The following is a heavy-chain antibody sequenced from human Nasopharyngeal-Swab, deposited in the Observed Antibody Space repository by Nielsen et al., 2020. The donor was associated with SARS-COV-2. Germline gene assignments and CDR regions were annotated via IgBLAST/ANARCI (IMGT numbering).Heavy chain of an antibody. J-gene: IGHJ3*02. CDR2: IIPIFGTA. Sequence: SVKVSCKASAGTFSSYAVSWVRQAPGQGLEWMGGIIPIFGTANYAQKFQGRVTITADESTSTAFMELSSLRSKDTAVYYCAGWITMIRGATFDIWGQGTMVPSPQ. V-gene: IGHV1-69*13. D-gene: IGHD3-10*01. CDR3: AGWITMIRGATFDI. CDR1: AGTFSSYA.